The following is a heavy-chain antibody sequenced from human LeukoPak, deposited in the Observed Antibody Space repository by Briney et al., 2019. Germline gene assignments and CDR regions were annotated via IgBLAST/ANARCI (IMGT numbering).Heavy chain of an antibody. D-gene: IGHD2-15*01. CDR1: GFTFSDYN. J-gene: IGHJ3*02. CDR3: ARVLRYCSGGSCFDSNDAFDI. CDR2: ISRSGSTK. V-gene: IGHV3-11*01. Sequence: GGSLRLSCAASGFTFSDYNMRWIRQAPGKGLEWVSSISRSGSTKYYADSVKGRFTISRDNAKNSLFLQMNSLRAEDTAVYYCARVLRYCSGGSCFDSNDAFDIWGQGTMVTVSS.